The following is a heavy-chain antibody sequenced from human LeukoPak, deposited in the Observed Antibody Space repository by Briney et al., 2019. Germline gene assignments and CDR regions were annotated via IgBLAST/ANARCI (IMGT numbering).Heavy chain of an antibody. J-gene: IGHJ5*02. CDR3: ARDEPYCGGDCYSGWFDP. V-gene: IGHV1-69*13. D-gene: IGHD2-21*02. CDR1: GGTFSSYA. Sequence: SVKVSCKASGGTFSSYAISWVRQAPGQGLKWMGGIIPIFGTANYAQKFQGRVTITADESTSTAYMELSSLRSEDTAVYYCARDEPYCGGDCYSGWFDPWGQGTLVTVSS. CDR2: IIPIFGTA.